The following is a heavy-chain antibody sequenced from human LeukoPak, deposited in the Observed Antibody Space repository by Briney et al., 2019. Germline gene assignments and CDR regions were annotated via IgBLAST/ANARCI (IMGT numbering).Heavy chain of an antibody. J-gene: IGHJ5*02. CDR1: GFTFSSCA. Sequence: GGSLRLSCAASGFTFSSCAMSWVRQAPGEGLEWVSAISGSGGSTYYADSVKGRFTISRDNSKNTLYLQMNSLRAEDTAVYYCAKAPGPDYHNWFDPWGQGTLVTVSS. CDR2: ISGSGGST. D-gene: IGHD3-16*01. CDR3: AKAPGPDYHNWFDP. V-gene: IGHV3-23*01.